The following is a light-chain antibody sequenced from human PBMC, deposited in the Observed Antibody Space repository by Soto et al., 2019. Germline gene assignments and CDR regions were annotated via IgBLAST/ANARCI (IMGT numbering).Light chain of an antibody. CDR3: SSYTSSSTHWV. Sequence: QSALTQPASVSGSPGQSTTISCTGTSSDVAGYNYVSWYQHHPGKAPKLMIYEVSNRPSGVSNRFSGSKSGNTASLTISGLQAEDEADYYCSSYTSSSTHWVFGGGTKVTVL. V-gene: IGLV2-14*01. CDR1: SSDVAGYNY. CDR2: EVS. J-gene: IGLJ3*02.